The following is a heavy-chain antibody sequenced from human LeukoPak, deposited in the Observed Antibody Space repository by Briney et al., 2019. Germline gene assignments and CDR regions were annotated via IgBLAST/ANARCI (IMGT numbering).Heavy chain of an antibody. CDR3: ARDPGQKWLLDY. CDR1: GYTLIESS. D-gene: IGHD5-12*01. CDR2: IIPILGIA. V-gene: IGHV1-69*04. J-gene: IGHJ4*02. Sequence: SVKVSCKVSGYTLIESSMQWVRQAPGKGLEWMGRIIPILGIANYAQKFQGRVTITADKSTSTAYMELSSLRSEDTAVYYCARDPGQKWLLDYWGQGTLVTVSS.